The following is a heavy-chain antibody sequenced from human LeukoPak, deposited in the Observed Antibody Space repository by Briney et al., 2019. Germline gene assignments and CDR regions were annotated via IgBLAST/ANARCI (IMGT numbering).Heavy chain of an antibody. CDR1: GYTLTELS. CDR2: FDPEDGET. D-gene: IGHD3-22*01. J-gene: IGHJ4*02. CDR3: ATGPRLYYDSSGYFLDY. Sequence: GASVKVSCKVSGYTLTELSMHWVRQAPGKGLEWMGGFDPEDGETIYAQKFQGRVTMTEDTSTDTAYMELSSLRSEVTAVYYCATGPRLYYDSSGYFLDYWGQGTLVTVSS. V-gene: IGHV1-24*01.